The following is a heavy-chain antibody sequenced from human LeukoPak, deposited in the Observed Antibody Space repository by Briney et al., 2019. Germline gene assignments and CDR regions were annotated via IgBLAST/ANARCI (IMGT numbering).Heavy chain of an antibody. CDR3: ARLRMVRGATGAGGYYGMDV. CDR1: GGSFSGYY. J-gene: IGHJ6*02. CDR2: INHSGST. Sequence: SETPSLTCAVYGGSFSGYYWSWIRQPPGKGLEWIGEINHSGSTNYNPSLKSRVTISVDTSKNQFSLKLSSVTAADTAVYYCARLRMVRGATGAGGYYGMDVWGQGTTVTVSS. V-gene: IGHV4-34*01. D-gene: IGHD3-10*01.